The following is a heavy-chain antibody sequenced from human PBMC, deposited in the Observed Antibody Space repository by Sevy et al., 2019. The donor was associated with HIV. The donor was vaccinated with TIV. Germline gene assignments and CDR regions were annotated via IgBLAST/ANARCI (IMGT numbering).Heavy chain of an antibody. Sequence: SETLSLTCTVSSGSISTFYWSWIRQPPGKGLEWIGYIYSSGISNFNPSLKSRVTISLDTSKSQFSLKLTSVTAADTAVDYCAREWVGASRSFDYWGQGTLVTVSS. D-gene: IGHD1-26*01. CDR1: SGSISTFY. CDR3: AREWVGASRSFDY. J-gene: IGHJ4*02. CDR2: IYSSGIS. V-gene: IGHV4-59*13.